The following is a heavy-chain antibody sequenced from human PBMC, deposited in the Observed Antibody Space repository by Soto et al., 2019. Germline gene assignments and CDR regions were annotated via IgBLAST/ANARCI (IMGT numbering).Heavy chain of an antibody. D-gene: IGHD3-3*01. CDR1: GYTFIRNS. CDR3: GTYYTFWSA. Sequence: EVQLVQSGTEVKKPGESLKISCECPGYTFIRNSIAWVRQMPGRGLEWMGLIHPSDSQAKYSPSFQGQVTISADRSTNTAYLQWNSLKASDTAMYYCGTYYTFWSAWGQGTLVIVSS. CDR2: IHPSDSQA. V-gene: IGHV5-51*01. J-gene: IGHJ5*02.